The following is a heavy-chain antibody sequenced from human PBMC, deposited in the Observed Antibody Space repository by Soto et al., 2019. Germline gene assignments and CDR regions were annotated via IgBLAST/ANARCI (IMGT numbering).Heavy chain of an antibody. CDR3: ARDPKGRGRYPGAEYLQH. D-gene: IGHD1-26*01. J-gene: IGHJ1*01. CDR1: GYTFTSYG. V-gene: IGHV1-18*01. Sequence: GASVKVSCKASGYTFTSYGISWVRQARGQGLEWMGWISAYNGNTNYAQKLQGRVTMTTDTSTSTAYMELRSLRSDDTAVYYCARDPKGRGRYPGAEYLQHWGQGIRVT. CDR2: ISAYNGNT.